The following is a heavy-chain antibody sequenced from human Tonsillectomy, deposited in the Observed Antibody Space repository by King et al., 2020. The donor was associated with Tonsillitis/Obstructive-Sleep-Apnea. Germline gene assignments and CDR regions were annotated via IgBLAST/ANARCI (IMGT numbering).Heavy chain of an antibody. CDR2: IYYSGST. D-gene: IGHD2-8*01. J-gene: IGHJ3*02. CDR3: ARDMVLEAGGDAFDI. CDR1: GGSISSYF. V-gene: IGHV4-59*01. Sequence: QLQESGPGLVKPSETLSLTCTVSGGSISSYFWSWIRPPPGKGLEWIGYIYYSGSTNYNPSLKSRVTISVDTPKNQFSLKLRSVTAADTAVYYCARDMVLEAGGDAFDIWGQGKMVTVSS.